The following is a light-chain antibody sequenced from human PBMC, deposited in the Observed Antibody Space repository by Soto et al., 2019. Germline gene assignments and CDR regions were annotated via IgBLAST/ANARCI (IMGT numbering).Light chain of an antibody. CDR3: CSYAGSSTSYV. V-gene: IGLV2-23*02. CDR1: SSDFGSYNL. Sequence: QSALTQPASVSGSPGQSITISCTGTSSDFGSYNLVSWYQQHPGKAPKLLIYEVTKRPSGVSNRFSGSKSGNTASLTISGLQAEDEADYSCCSYAGSSTSYVFGPGTKVTVL. CDR2: EVT. J-gene: IGLJ1*01.